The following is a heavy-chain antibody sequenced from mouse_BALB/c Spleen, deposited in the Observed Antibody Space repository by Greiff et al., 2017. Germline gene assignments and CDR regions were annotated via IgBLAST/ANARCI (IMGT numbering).Heavy chain of an antibody. D-gene: IGHD2-1*01. J-gene: IGHJ3*01. CDR2: INPDSSTI. CDR3: ARRSYGNYVGFAY. V-gene: IGHV4-1*02. CDR1: GFYFSRYW. Sequence: EVKLMESGGGLVQPGGSLKLSCAASGFYFSRYWMSWVRQAPGKGLEWIGEINPDSSTINYTPSLKDKFIISRDNAKNTLYLQMSKVRSEDTALYYCARRSYGNYVGFAYWGQGTLVTVSA.